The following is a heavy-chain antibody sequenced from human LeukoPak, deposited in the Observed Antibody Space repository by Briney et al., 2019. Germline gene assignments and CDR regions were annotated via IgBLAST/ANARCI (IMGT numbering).Heavy chain of an antibody. CDR2: ISAYNGKT. CDR3: ARVGGLVGQWLAPPGY. D-gene: IGHD6-19*01. CDR1: GYTFTSYG. J-gene: IGHJ4*02. V-gene: IGHV1-18*01. Sequence: GASVKVSCKASGYTFTSYGISWVRQAPGQGREWMGWISAYNGKTNYAQKLQGRVTITTDTYTSTAYMEMRSLRSEDTAVYYCARVGGLVGQWLAPPGYWGQGTLVTVSS.